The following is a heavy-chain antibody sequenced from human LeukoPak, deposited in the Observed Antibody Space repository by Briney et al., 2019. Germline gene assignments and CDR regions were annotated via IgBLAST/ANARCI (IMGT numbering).Heavy chain of an antibody. D-gene: IGHD1-26*01. CDR3: ARDWGGSYCSWYFDY. Sequence: GGSLRLSCAASGFTFSSSWMSWVRQAPGKGLEWVANIKQDGSKTYYVDSVKGRFTISRDNAKNSLYLQMNSLRAEDTAVYYCARDWGGSYCSWYFDYWGQGTMVTVSS. J-gene: IGHJ4*02. V-gene: IGHV3-7*05. CDR2: IKQDGSKT. CDR1: GFTFSSSW.